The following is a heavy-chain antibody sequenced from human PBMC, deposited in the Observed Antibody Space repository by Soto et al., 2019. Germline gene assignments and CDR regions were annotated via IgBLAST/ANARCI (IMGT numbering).Heavy chain of an antibody. CDR3: ARGAGSRTSPGMDV. D-gene: IGHD1-26*01. V-gene: IGHV1-69*13. J-gene: IGHJ6*02. CDR2: IIPIFGTA. CDR1: GGTFSSYA. Sequence: ASVKVSCKASGGTFSSYAISWVRQAPGQGLEWMGGIIPIFGTANCAQKFQGRVTITADESTSTAYMELSSLRSEDTAVYYCARGAGSRTSPGMDVWVQGTTVTVSS.